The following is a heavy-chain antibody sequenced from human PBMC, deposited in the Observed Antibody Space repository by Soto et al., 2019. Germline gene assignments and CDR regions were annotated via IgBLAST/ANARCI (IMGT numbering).Heavy chain of an antibody. CDR1: GGSVSSGSYY. D-gene: IGHD3-3*01. CDR3: ASFRGKDFWSGFEKYYFDY. CDR2: IYYSGST. V-gene: IGHV4-61*01. J-gene: IGHJ4*02. Sequence: PSETLSLTCTVSGGSVSSGSYYWSWIRQPPGKGLEWIGYIYYSGSTNYNPSLKSRVTISVDTSKNQFSLKLSSVTAADTAVYYCASFRGKDFWSGFEKYYFDYWGQGTLVTVSS.